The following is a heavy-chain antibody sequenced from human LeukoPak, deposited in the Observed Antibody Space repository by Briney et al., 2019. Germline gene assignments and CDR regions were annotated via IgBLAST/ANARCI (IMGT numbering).Heavy chain of an antibody. V-gene: IGHV3-9*01. CDR2: ISWNSGSI. J-gene: IGHJ4*02. CDR3: ARVPKSSGATGYNYDY. CDR1: GFTFDDYA. Sequence: GGSLRLSCAASGFTFDDYAMHWVRHAPGKGLEWVSGISWNSGSIGYADSVKGRSTISRDNAKNSLYLQMNSLRAEDTALYYCARVPKSSGATGYNYDYWGQGTLVTVSS. D-gene: IGHD5-24*01.